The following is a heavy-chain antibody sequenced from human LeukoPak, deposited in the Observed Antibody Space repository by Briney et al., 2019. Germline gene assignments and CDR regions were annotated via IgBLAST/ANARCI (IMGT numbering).Heavy chain of an antibody. V-gene: IGHV4-34*01. CDR3: ARTSRGVNIYYYYYYYMDV. Sequence: SETLSLTCAVYGGSFSGYYWSWIRQPPGKGLEWIGEINHSGSTNYNPSLKSRVTISVDTSKNQFSLKLSSVTAADTAVYYCARTSRGVNIYYYYYYYMDVWGKGTTVTVSS. J-gene: IGHJ6*03. D-gene: IGHD3-10*01. CDR1: GGSFSGYY. CDR2: INHSGST.